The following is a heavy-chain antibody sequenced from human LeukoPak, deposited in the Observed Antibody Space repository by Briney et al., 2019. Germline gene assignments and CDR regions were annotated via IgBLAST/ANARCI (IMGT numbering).Heavy chain of an antibody. V-gene: IGHV4-59*12. CDR3: ARVAPYWYFDL. CDR1: GGSISSYY. Sequence: SETLSLTCTVSGGSISSYYWSWIRQPPGKGLEWIGYIYYSGSTNYNPSLKSRVTMSVDTSKNQFSLKLSSVTAADTAVYYCARVAPYWYFDLWGRGTLVTVSS. J-gene: IGHJ2*01. CDR2: IYYSGST.